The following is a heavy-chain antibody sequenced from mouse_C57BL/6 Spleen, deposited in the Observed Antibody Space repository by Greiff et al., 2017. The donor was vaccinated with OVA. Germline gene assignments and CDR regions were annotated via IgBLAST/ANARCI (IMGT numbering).Heavy chain of an antibody. CDR2: ISSGSSTI. Sequence: EVKLVESGGGLVKPGGSLKLSCAASGFTFSDYGMHWVRQAPEKGLEWVAYISSGSSTIYYADTVKGRFTISRDNAKNTLFLQMTSLRSEDTAMYYCARGPPGDSSGYVDYWGQGTTLTVSS. CDR1: GFTFSDYG. V-gene: IGHV5-17*01. CDR3: ARGPPGDSSGYVDY. J-gene: IGHJ2*01. D-gene: IGHD3-2*02.